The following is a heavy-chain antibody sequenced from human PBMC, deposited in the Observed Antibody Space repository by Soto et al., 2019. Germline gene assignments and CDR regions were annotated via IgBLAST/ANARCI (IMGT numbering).Heavy chain of an antibody. CDR3: AHRRKIYYSVWGDYRNECFHY. CDR2: IYWNNDK. D-gene: IGHD3-16*02. J-gene: IGHJ4*02. Sequence: QITLKESGPPLVKPTQTLTLTCTFSGFSLSTTGMGVGWIRQPPGKALEWLALIYWNNDKRYSLSLKSRLNITRDTSKNQVVLTMTNMDPVDTATYYCAHRRKIYYSVWGDYRNECFHYWGQGSLVTIS. CDR1: GFSLSTTGMG. V-gene: IGHV2-5*01.